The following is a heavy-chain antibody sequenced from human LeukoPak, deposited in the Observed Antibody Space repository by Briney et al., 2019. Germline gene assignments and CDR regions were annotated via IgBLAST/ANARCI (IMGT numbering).Heavy chain of an antibody. CDR2: ISYDGSNK. J-gene: IGHJ4*02. Sequence: PGGSLRLSCAASGFTFSSYGMHWVRQAPGKGLEWVAVISYDGSNKYYADSVKGRFTISRDNSKNTLYLQMNSLRAEDTAVYYCAKDPMVRGLTYDDWGQGTLVTVSS. D-gene: IGHD3-10*01. CDR3: AKDPMVRGLTYDD. CDR1: GFTFSSYG. V-gene: IGHV3-30*18.